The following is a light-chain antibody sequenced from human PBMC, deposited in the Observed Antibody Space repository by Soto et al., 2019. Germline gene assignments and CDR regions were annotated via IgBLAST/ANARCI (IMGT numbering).Light chain of an antibody. Sequence: QSALTQPASVSGSPGQSITISCTGTSSDVGGYNYVSWYQQHPGKAPKLMIYDVSNRPSGVSTRFSGSKSGNTASLTISGLQAEDEADYYCSSYTRSSTVVFGGGTKLTVL. V-gene: IGLV2-14*01. CDR1: SSDVGGYNY. CDR2: DVS. J-gene: IGLJ2*01. CDR3: SSYTRSSTVV.